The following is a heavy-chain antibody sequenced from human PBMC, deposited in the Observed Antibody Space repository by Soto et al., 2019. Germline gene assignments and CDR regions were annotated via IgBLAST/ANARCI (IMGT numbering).Heavy chain of an antibody. D-gene: IGHD3-22*01. CDR2: ISGSGGST. CDR3: AGEVYYYDSSGPDAFDI. V-gene: IGHV3-23*01. Sequence: GGSLRLSCAASGFTFSSYAMSWVRQAPGKGLEWVSAISGSGGSTYYADSVKGRFTISRDNSKNTLYLQMNSLRAEDTAVYYCAGEVYYYDSSGPDAFDIWGQGTMVTVSS. CDR1: GFTFSSYA. J-gene: IGHJ3*02.